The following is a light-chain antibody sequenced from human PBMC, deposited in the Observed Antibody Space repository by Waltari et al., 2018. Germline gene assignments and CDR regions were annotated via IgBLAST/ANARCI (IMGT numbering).Light chain of an antibody. CDR3: CSFAGSSTYVV. J-gene: IGLJ2*01. CDR2: EVS. V-gene: IGLV2-11*01. Sequence: QSALTQPRSVSGSPGQSVTISCTGTSSDVGAYNFVSWYQQHPGRAPKCMIYEVSKRPLGVPDRCSGSKSGNTASLTISGLQAEDEADYFCCSFAGSSTYVVFGGGTKVTVL. CDR1: SSDVGAYNF.